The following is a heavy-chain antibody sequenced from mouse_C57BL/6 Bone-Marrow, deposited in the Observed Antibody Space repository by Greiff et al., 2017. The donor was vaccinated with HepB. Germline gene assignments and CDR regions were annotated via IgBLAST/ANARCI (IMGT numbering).Heavy chain of an antibody. CDR2: IHPNSGST. D-gene: IGHD4-1*01. V-gene: IGHV1-64*01. CDR1: GYTFTSYW. J-gene: IGHJ4*01. CDR3: ARETGLYYAMDY. Sequence: VQLQQPGAELVKPGASVKLSCKASGYTFTSYWMHWVKQRPGQGLEWIGMIHPNSGSTNYNEKFKSKATLTVDKSSSTAYMQLSSLTSEDSAVYYCARETGLYYAMDYWGQGTSVTVSS.